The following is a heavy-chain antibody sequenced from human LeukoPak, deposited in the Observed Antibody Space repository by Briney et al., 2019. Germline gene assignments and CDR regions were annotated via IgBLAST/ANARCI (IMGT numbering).Heavy chain of an antibody. D-gene: IGHD2-15*01. Sequence: GGSLRLSCAASGFTFSSYAMSWVRQAPGKGLEWVSLISWDGGSTYYADSVKGRFTISRDNSKNSLYLQMNSLRAEDTALYYCAKDGVVVAATYYYYYMDVWGKGTTVTVSS. CDR2: ISWDGGST. CDR1: GFTFSSYA. V-gene: IGHV3-43D*03. J-gene: IGHJ6*03. CDR3: AKDGVVVAATYYYYYMDV.